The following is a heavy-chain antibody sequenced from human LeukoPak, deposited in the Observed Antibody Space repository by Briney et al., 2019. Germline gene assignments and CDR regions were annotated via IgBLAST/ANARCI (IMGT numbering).Heavy chain of an antibody. Sequence: PGRSLRLSCTASGFTFSYYWMSWVRQAPGKGLEWVANTDSYGSEIYYVDSVKGRFTISRDNAKKSIYLEMNNLRVEDTAVYYCVRDDWGPAEGWGPGTLVTVSS. CDR1: GFTFSYYW. V-gene: IGHV3-7*03. J-gene: IGHJ4*02. D-gene: IGHD3-16*01. CDR3: VRDDWGPAEG. CDR2: TDSYGSEI.